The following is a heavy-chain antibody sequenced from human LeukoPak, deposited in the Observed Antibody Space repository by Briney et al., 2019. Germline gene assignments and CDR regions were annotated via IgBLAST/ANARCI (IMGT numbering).Heavy chain of an antibody. J-gene: IGHJ3*02. V-gene: IGHV1-69*13. CDR2: IIPIFGTA. Sequence: SVKVSCKASGGTFSSYAISWVRQAPGQGLEWMGGIIPIFGTANYAQKFQGRVTITADESTSTAYMELSSLRSEDTAVYYCARTLRFLEWHDAFDIWGQGTMVTVSS. CDR1: GGTFSSYA. D-gene: IGHD3-3*01. CDR3: ARTLRFLEWHDAFDI.